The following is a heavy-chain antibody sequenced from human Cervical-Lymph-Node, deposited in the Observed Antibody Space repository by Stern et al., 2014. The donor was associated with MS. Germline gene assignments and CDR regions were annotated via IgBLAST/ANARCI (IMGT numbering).Heavy chain of an antibody. J-gene: IGHJ4*02. CDR1: GFSLSTTGMC. Sequence: ESGPALVKPTQTLTLTCTFSGFSLSTTGMCLSWIRQPPGKALEWLALLDLDGDKYYSTALKTRLTISKDTSKNQVVLTMTNMAPLDTATYFCVRAREGYYFDYWGQGIPVTVSS. CDR3: VRAREGYYFDY. D-gene: IGHD2-21*01. V-gene: IGHV2-70*01. CDR2: LDLDGDK.